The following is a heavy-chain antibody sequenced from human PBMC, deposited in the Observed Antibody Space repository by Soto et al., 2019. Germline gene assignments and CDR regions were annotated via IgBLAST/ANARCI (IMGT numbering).Heavy chain of an antibody. D-gene: IGHD6-19*01. CDR3: AKETGSGYRSGWDSPHDAFDI. V-gene: IGHV3-23*01. CDR2: ISGSGGST. Sequence: PGGSLRLSCAASGFTFSSYAMSWVSQAPWKGLEWVSAISGSGGSTYYADSVKGRFTISRDNSKNTLYLQMNSLRAEDTAVYYCAKETGSGYRSGWDSPHDAFDIWGQGTMVTVSS. CDR1: GFTFSSYA. J-gene: IGHJ3*02.